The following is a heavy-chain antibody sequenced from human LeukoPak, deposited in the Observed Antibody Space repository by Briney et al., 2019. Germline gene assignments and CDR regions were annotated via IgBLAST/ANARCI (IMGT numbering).Heavy chain of an antibody. D-gene: IGHD3-16*02. CDR3: ARGGDYDYVWGSYREYYFDY. CDR1: GYTFTSYG. V-gene: IGHV1-18*01. J-gene: IGHJ4*02. Sequence: ASVKVSCKASGYTFTSYGISWVRQAPGQGLEWMGWISAYNGNTNYAQKLQGRVTMTTDTSTSTAYMELRSPRSDDTAVYYCARGGDYDYVWGSYREYYFDYWGQGTLVTVSS. CDR2: ISAYNGNT.